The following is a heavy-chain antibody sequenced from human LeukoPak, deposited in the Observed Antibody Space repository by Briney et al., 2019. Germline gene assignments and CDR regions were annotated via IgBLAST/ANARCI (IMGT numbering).Heavy chain of an antibody. D-gene: IGHD3-22*01. J-gene: IGHJ6*03. CDR3: ARGLDLGSRGYYYFDYHYYYMDV. V-gene: IGHV1-18*03. CDR1: GYTFTNYG. Sequence: ASVKVSCKASGYTFTNYGITWVRQAPGQGLEWMGWISAYNGDTHYAQKLQGRVAMTTDTSTRTVYMELRSLRHDDMAVYYCARGLDLGSRGYYYFDYHYYYMDVWGKGTTVAVSS. CDR2: ISAYNGDT.